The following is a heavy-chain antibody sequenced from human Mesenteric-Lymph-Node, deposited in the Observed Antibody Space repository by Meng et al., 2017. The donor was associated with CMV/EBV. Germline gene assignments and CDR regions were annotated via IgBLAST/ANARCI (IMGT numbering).Heavy chain of an antibody. CDR3: ARQPVGHSQRLYGYPNWIDP. J-gene: IGHJ5*02. V-gene: IGHV4-39*01. D-gene: IGHD5-18*01. CDR2: FFDGDST. Sequence: SRTYYWVWIRQPPGQGLEWIAAFFDGDSTYYNPSVKGRVTIAGDTSKNQFSLSLTSVTAADTAVYYCARQPVGHSQRLYGYPNWIDPWGQGTLVTVSS. CDR1: SRTYY.